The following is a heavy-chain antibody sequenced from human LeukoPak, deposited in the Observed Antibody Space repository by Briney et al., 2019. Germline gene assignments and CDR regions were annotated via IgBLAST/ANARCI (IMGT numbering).Heavy chain of an antibody. CDR2: LSYDVNSQ. CDR1: GFIFSSYV. Sequence: GGSLRLSCAASGFIFSSYVIHWVRQAPDKGLEWVAVLSYDVNSQFYADSVKGRFIISRDISKSTLYLQMNSLRAEDTAIYYCAREYYDSTSYYFDYWGQGTLVTVSS. D-gene: IGHD3-22*01. J-gene: IGHJ4*02. CDR3: AREYYDSTSYYFDY. V-gene: IGHV3-30-3*01.